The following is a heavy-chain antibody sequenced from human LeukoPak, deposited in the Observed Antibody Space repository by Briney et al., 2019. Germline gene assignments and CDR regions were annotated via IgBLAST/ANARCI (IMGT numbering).Heavy chain of an antibody. CDR3: TRDTGWD. D-gene: IGHD1-26*01. V-gene: IGHV3-49*04. J-gene: IGHJ4*02. CDR1: GFTCGDYA. CDR2: IRGKVYGGTT. Sequence: GGSLRLSCTASGFTCGDYAMSWVRQAPGKGLEWVGFIRGKVYGGTTEYAASVKGRFTISRDDSKSIAYLQMNSLKTEDTAVYYCTRDTGWDWGLGTLVTVSS.